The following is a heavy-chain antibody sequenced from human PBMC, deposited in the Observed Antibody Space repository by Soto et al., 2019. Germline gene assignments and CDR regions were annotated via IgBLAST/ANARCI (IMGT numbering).Heavy chain of an antibody. V-gene: IGHV3-7*01. D-gene: IGHD6-6*01. CDR1: GFTFSSYW. J-gene: IGHJ6*04. CDR3: AREIAARL. Sequence: EVQLMESGGGLVQPGGSLRLSCAASGFTFSSYWMSWFRQAPGKGLEWVANIKQDGSEENYVDSVKGRFTISRDNAKNALYLQMNRLRVEDTAVYYCAREIAARLWGKGTTVTVSS. CDR2: IKQDGSEE.